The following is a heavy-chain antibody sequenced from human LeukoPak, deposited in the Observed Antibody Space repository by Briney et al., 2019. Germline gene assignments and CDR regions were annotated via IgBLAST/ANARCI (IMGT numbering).Heavy chain of an antibody. V-gene: IGHV3-53*01. CDR2: IYSGGST. CDR1: GFTVSSNY. Sequence: GSLRLSCAASGFTVSSNYMSWVRQAPGKGLEWVSIIYSGGSTYYADSVKGRFTISRDNSRNTLNLQINSLRAEDTAVYYCARFRCGGGSCYADYWGQGTLVTVSS. CDR3: ARFRCGGGSCYADY. D-gene: IGHD2-15*01. J-gene: IGHJ4*02.